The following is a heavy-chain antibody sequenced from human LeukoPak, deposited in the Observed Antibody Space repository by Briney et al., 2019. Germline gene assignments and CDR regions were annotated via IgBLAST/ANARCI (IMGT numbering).Heavy chain of an antibody. Sequence: GRSLRLSCAASGFTFSSYGMHWVRQAPGKGLEWVAVIWYDGSNKYYADSVKGRFTISRDNSKNTLYLQMNSLRAEDTAVYYCARGPMGGWYFDYWGQGTLVTVSS. CDR2: IWYDGSNK. V-gene: IGHV3-33*01. CDR1: GFTFSSYG. CDR3: ARGPMGGWYFDY. J-gene: IGHJ4*02. D-gene: IGHD1-26*01.